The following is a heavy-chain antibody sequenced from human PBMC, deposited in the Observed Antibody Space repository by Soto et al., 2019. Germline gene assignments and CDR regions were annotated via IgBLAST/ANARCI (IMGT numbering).Heavy chain of an antibody. D-gene: IGHD2-15*01. CDR2: IWFDGSNI. V-gene: IGHV3-33*01. CDR1: GFTFSSYA. Sequence: PGGSLRLSCAESGFTFSSYAIHWVRQAPGKGLEWVAIIWFDGSNIYYADSVKGRFSISRDNSKNTLFLQMDSLRAEDTAVYYCARGQLPAATTYFDFWGQGTLVTVSS. CDR3: ARGQLPAATTYFDF. J-gene: IGHJ4*02.